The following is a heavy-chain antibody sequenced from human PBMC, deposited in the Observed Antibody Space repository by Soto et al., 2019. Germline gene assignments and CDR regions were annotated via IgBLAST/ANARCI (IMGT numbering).Heavy chain of an antibody. CDR2: VNPIVSMS. V-gene: IGHV1-69*02. CDR3: AASYGSGYWAFDY. Sequence: ASVKVSCKASGDTFSFYTINWVRQAPGLGLEWMGRVNPIVSMSNYAQKFQGRVTITADKSTNTAYMQLSSLRSEDTAIYYCAASYGSGYWAFDYWGQGALVTVSS. CDR1: GDTFSFYT. D-gene: IGHD3-10*01. J-gene: IGHJ4*02.